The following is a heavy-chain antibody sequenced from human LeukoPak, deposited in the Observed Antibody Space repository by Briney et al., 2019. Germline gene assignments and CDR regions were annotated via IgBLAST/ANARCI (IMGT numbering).Heavy chain of an antibody. CDR1: GFTFSSYG. V-gene: IGHV3-33*01. CDR3: ARARGYSSSSGLD. J-gene: IGHJ4*02. Sequence: GGSLRLSCAASGFTFSSYGMHWVRQAPGKGLEWVAVIWYDGSNKYYADSVKGRFTISGDNSKNTLYLQMNSLRAEDTAVYYCARARGYSSSSGLDWGQGTLVTVSS. CDR2: IWYDGSNK. D-gene: IGHD6-6*01.